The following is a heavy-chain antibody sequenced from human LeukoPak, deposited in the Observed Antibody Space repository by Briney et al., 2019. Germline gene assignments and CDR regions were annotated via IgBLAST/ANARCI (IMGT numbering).Heavy chain of an antibody. CDR1: GDSISSDY. V-gene: IGHV4-59*08. D-gene: IGHD1-14*01. Sequence: SETLSLTCTVSGDSISSDYWSWIRQPPGKGLEWIGYIFYSGSTNYNPSLKSRVTISVDTSKNQFSLRLTSVTAADTAVYYCARQADRYYYGMDVWGQGTMVTVSS. CDR2: IFYSGST. CDR3: ARQADRYYYGMDV. J-gene: IGHJ6*02.